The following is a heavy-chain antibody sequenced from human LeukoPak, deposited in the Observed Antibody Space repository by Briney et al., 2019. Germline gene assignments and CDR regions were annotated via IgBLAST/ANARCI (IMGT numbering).Heavy chain of an antibody. V-gene: IGHV3-48*03. CDR1: GFTFSSYA. J-gene: IGHJ4*02. Sequence: GGSLRLSCTASGFTFSSYAMNWVRQAPGKGLEWISYISSSTVSFYYADSVKGRFTISRDNAKNSLYLQMNSLRAEDTAVYYCARAFGAAATFDYWGQGTLVTVSS. D-gene: IGHD3-10*01. CDR2: ISSSTVSF. CDR3: ARAFGAAATFDY.